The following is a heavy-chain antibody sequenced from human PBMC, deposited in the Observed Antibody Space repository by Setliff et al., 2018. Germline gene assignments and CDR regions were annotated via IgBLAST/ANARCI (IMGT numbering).Heavy chain of an antibody. Sequence: GESLKISCKASGYRFTTYWIGWVRQMPGKGLEWVAVISYDGINKYYADSVKGRCTISRDNSKNTLYLEMSSLRPEDTAVYYCAKVIGGYPPKPSDYWGQGTLVTVSS. CDR3: AKVIGGYPPKPSDY. CDR2: ISYDGINK. D-gene: IGHD3-16*02. V-gene: IGHV3-30*18. CDR1: GYRFTTYW. J-gene: IGHJ4*02.